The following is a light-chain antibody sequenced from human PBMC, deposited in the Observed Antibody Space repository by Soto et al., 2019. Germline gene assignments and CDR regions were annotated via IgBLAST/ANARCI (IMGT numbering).Light chain of an antibody. V-gene: IGLV2-14*01. CDR1: SSDVGGYDF. CDR3: SAYTARSTLV. CDR2: EVR. Sequence: QSALTQPRSVSGSPGQSVTISCTGTSSDVGGYDFVSWYQQHPGTAPKLIIYEVRNRPSGISSRFSGSRSGNTASLTISGLQPEDEGDYYCSAYTARSTLVFGGGTQLTVL. J-gene: IGLJ3*02.